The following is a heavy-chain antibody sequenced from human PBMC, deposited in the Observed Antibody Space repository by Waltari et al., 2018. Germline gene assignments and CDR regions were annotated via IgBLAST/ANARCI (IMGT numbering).Heavy chain of an antibody. Sequence: EVQLVESGGGLVKPGGSLRLSCAASGFTLSTYSMKWVRQAPGKGLEWVSSISSSSYIYYADSVKGRFTISRDNAKNSLYLQMNSLRAEDTAVYYCGRDVYGDYVGGGGGAFDIWGQGTMVTVSS. CDR3: GRDVYGDYVGGGGGAFDI. CDR1: GFTLSTYS. D-gene: IGHD4-17*01. V-gene: IGHV3-21*01. CDR2: ISSSSYI. J-gene: IGHJ3*02.